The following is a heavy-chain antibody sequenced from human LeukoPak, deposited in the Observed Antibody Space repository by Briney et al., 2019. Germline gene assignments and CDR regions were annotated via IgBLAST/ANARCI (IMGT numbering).Heavy chain of an antibody. CDR1: GITFSSYA. J-gene: IGHJ4*02. CDR3: AKEYGSGWFYCDY. D-gene: IGHD6-19*01. CDR2: LRCDGSNE. Sequence: GGSLRLSCAASGITFSSYALHWVRQAPGKGLEWVASLRCDGSNEYYADSVKGRFTISRYNSKNTLDLQMLSLRAKDMAVYYCAKEYGSGWFYCDYWGQGTLVTVSS. V-gene: IGHV3-30*02.